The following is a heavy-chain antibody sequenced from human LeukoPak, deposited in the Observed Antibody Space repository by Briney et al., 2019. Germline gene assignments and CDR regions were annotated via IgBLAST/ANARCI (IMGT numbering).Heavy chain of an antibody. CDR3: AKGGAYGSGSPNYFDY. Sequence: GGSLRLSCAASAITFSTYAMSWVRQAPGKGLECVSVISGGAGSTYYADSVKGRFTISRDNSKNSLYLQMNSLRAEDTAVYYCAKGGAYGSGSPNYFDYWGQGTLVTVSS. CDR1: AITFSTYA. V-gene: IGHV3-23*01. D-gene: IGHD3-10*01. J-gene: IGHJ4*02. CDR2: ISGGAGST.